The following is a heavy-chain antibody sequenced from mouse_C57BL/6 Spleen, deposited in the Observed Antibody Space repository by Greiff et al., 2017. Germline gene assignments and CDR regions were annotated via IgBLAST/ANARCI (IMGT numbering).Heavy chain of an antibody. J-gene: IGHJ4*01. CDR3: AQRVYYGAMDY. CDR2: INPSTGGT. CDR1: GYSFTGYY. D-gene: IGHD1-1*01. Sequence: EVQLQQSGPELVKPGASVKISCKASGYSFTGYYMNWVKQSPEKSLEWIGEINPSTGGTTYNQKFKAKATLTVDKSSSTAYMQLKSLTSEDSAVYYCAQRVYYGAMDYWGQGTSVTVSS. V-gene: IGHV1-42*01.